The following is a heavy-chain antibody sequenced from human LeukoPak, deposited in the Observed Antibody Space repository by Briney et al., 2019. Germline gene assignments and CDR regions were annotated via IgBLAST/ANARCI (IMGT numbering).Heavy chain of an antibody. J-gene: IGHJ4*02. V-gene: IGHV3-30-3*01. CDR2: ISYDGSNK. CDR3: ARGASYYYDSSGYYADCDY. CDR1: GFTFSSYA. Sequence: PGGSLRLSCAASGFTFSSYAMHWVRQAPGKGLEWVAVISYDGSNKYYADSVKGRFTISRDNSKNTLYLQMNSLRAEDTAVYYCARGASYYYDSSGYYADCDYWGQGTLVTVSS. D-gene: IGHD3-22*01.